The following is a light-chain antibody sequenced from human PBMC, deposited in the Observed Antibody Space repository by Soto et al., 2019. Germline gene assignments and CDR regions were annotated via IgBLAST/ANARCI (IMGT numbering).Light chain of an antibody. CDR1: SSDVGGYKY. V-gene: IGLV2-8*01. CDR3: SSYAGINNLGV. J-gene: IGLJ1*01. Sequence: QSALTQPPSASGSPGQSVTISCTGTSSDVGGYKYVSWYQQHPGKAPKLMIFEVNKRPSGVPDRFSGSKSGNTASLTVSGLQAEXEADYYCSSYAGINNLGVFGTGTKLTVL. CDR2: EVN.